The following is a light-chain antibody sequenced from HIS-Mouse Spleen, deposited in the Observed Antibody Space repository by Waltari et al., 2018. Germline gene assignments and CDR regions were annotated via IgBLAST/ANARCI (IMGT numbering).Light chain of an antibody. CDR1: KLGDNY. CDR2: QDS. Sequence: SYELTQPPSVSVSPGQTTSITCSGDKLGDNYACWYQQKPGQSPVLVIYQDSKRPSGIPERFSGSNSGNTATLTISGTQAMDEADYYCQAWDSSPHVVFGGGTKLTVL. J-gene: IGLJ2*01. V-gene: IGLV3-1*01. CDR3: QAWDSSPHVV.